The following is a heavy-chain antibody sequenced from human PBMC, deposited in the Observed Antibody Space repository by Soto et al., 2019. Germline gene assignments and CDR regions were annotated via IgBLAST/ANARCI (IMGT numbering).Heavy chain of an antibody. CDR3: ARALPLIVFDY. Sequence: GFLRLSCAASGFTFSSYWMSWVRQAPGKGLEWVANIKQDGSEKYYVDSVKGRFTISRDNAKNSLYLQMNSLRAEDTAVYYCARALPLIVFDYWGQGTLVTVSS. CDR1: GFTFSSYW. CDR2: IKQDGSEK. D-gene: IGHD3-22*01. V-gene: IGHV3-7*01. J-gene: IGHJ4*02.